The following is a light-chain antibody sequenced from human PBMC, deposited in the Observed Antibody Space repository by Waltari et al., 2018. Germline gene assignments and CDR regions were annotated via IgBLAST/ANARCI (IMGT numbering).Light chain of an antibody. CDR2: AVS. CDR3: ASYAGSSKGV. CDR1: SSDVGNYKR. Sequence: QSALTQPASVSGSPGQSITISCTGTSSDVGNYKRVSWYQQHPGKAPKLMIYAVSKRPLGVSDVFSGSKSCAMASLTISGLQPEDEAEYFCASYAGSSKGVFGGGTKVTVL. V-gene: IGLV2-23*02. J-gene: IGLJ2*01.